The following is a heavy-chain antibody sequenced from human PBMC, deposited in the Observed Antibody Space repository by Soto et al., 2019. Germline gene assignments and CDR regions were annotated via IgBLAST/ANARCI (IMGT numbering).Heavy chain of an antibody. CDR2: LSGSGGST. Sequence: EVQLLESGGGLVQPGGSLRLSCAASGFTFSSYAMSWVRQAPGKGLEWVSALSGSGGSTYYADSVKGRFTISRDNSKNTLYLQMNSLRAEDTAVYYCAKGVGSYYYYGMDVWGQGTTVTVSS. CDR3: AKGVGSYYYYGMDV. D-gene: IGHD3-10*01. V-gene: IGHV3-23*01. J-gene: IGHJ6*02. CDR1: GFTFSSYA.